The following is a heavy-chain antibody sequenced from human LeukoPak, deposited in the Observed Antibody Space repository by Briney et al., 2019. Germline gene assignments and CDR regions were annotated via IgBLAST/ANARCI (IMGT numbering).Heavy chain of an antibody. CDR3: AKDLAPYVVVPAATDY. J-gene: IGHJ4*02. Sequence: GGSLRLSCAASGFTFRSYAMSWVRQAPGQGLEWVSGISGGGGTTYHANSVKGQFTISRDNSENTLYLQMNSLRAEDTAVYYCAKDLAPYVVVPAATDYWGQGTLVTVSS. CDR2: ISGGGGTT. V-gene: IGHV3-23*01. D-gene: IGHD2-2*01. CDR1: GFTFRSYA.